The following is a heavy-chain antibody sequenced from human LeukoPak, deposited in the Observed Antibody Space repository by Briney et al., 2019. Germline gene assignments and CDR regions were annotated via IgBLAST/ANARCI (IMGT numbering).Heavy chain of an antibody. CDR1: GXPFSDYY. D-gene: IGHD6-13*01. CDR2: ISSSSSYT. CDR3: AAGTAADY. Sequence: PGGSLRLSCVVSGXPFSDYYMNWIRQAPGKGLEWISYISSSSSYTDYADSVKGRFTISRDNAQNALFLQMNSLPVEDTAVYYCAAGTAADYWGQGTRVAVSS. J-gene: IGHJ4*02. V-gene: IGHV3-11*03.